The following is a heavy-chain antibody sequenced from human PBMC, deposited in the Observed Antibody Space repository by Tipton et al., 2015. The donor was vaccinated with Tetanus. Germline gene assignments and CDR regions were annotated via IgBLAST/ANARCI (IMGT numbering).Heavy chain of an antibody. CDR2: ISDSGLS. Sequence: TLSLTCSVSGASLRSGDYNWSWIRQPPGKGLEWLAYISDSGLSNSNYFLKSRITISRDTSRNQFSLKLTSVTAADTAVYYCTRANHEFPTKGPFDSWGQGTLVIVS. J-gene: IGHJ4*02. V-gene: IGHV4-61*08. CDR3: TRANHEFPTKGPFDS. D-gene: IGHD3-10*01. CDR1: GASLRSGDYN.